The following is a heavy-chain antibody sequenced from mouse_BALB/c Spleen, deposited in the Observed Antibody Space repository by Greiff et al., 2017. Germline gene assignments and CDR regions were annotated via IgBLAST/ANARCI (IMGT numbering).Heavy chain of an antibody. D-gene: IGHD1-3*01. V-gene: IGHV5-6-5*01. CDR2: IGSGGST. CDR3: ARGELDY. Sequence: EVHLVESGGGLVKPGGSLKLSCAASGFTFSSYAMSWVRQTPEKRLEWVASIGSGGSTYYPDSVKGRFTISRDNARNILYLQMSSLRSEDTAMYYCARGELDYWGQGTTLTVSS. J-gene: IGHJ2*01. CDR1: GFTFSSYA.